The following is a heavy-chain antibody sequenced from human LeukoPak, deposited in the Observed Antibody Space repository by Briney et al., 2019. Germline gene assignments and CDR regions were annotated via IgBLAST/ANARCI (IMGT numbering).Heavy chain of an antibody. J-gene: IGHJ4*02. CDR2: IIPIFGTA. D-gene: IGHD1-26*01. Sequence: SVKVSCKASGGTFSSYVISWVRQAPGQGLEWMGGIIPIFGTANYAQKFQGRVTITADKSTSTAYMELRSLRSDDTAVYYCARDYVVGATYIDYWGQGTLVTVSS. CDR3: ARDYVVGATYIDY. CDR1: GGTFSSYV. V-gene: IGHV1-69*06.